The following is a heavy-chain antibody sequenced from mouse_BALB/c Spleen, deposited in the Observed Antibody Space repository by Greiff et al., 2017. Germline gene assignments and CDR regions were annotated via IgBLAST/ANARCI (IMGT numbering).Heavy chain of an antibody. D-gene: IGHD3-1*01. Sequence: DVMLVESGGDLVKPGGSLKLSCAASGFTFSSYGMSWVRQTPDKRLEWVATISSGGSYTYYPDSVKGRFTISRDNAKNTLYLQMSSLKSEDTAMYYCARHPRSGAMDYWGQGTSVTVSS. J-gene: IGHJ4*01. CDR3: ARHPRSGAMDY. CDR1: GFTFSSYG. CDR2: ISSGGSYT. V-gene: IGHV5-6*02.